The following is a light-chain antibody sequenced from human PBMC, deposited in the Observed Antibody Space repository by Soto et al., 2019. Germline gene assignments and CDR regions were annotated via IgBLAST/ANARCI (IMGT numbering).Light chain of an antibody. Sequence: DIQMTQSPSTVSASVGDGVTITCRASQSISTWLAWYQQKPGKAPKLLIYDASTLENGVPSGFSGSGSGTEFTLTISSLQPDDFATYYCQQYNSYPSTFGQGTKLEIK. CDR3: QQYNSYPST. J-gene: IGKJ2*01. CDR2: DAS. V-gene: IGKV1-5*01. CDR1: QSISTW.